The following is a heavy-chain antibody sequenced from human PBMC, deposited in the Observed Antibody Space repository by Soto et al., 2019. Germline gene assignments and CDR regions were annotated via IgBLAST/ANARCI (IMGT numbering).Heavy chain of an antibody. J-gene: IGHJ4*02. CDR2: IYYSGST. CDR1: GGSVSSGSYY. CDR3: ARDSYYDYVWGSYRFIDY. Sequence: QVQLQESGPGLVKPSETLSLTCTVSGGSVSSGSYYWSWIRQPPGKGLEGIVYIYYSGSTNYNPSLKSRVTISVDTSKNQFALKLSSVSAADTAVYYWARDSYYDYVWGSYRFIDYWGQGTLVTVSS. D-gene: IGHD3-16*02. V-gene: IGHV4-61*01.